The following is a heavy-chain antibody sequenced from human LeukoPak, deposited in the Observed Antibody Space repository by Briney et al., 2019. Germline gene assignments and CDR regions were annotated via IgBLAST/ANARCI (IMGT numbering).Heavy chain of an antibody. D-gene: IGHD4-17*01. V-gene: IGHV1-18*01. CDR2: ISAYNGNT. J-gene: IGHJ5*02. Sequence: ASVKVSCKASGYTFTSYGISWVRQAPGQGLEWMGWISAYNGNTNYAQKLQGRVTMTTDTSTSTAYMELRSLRSDDTAVYYCARDTTRNSSVTFDPWGQGTLVTVSS. CDR3: ARDTTRNSSVTFDP. CDR1: GYTFTSYG.